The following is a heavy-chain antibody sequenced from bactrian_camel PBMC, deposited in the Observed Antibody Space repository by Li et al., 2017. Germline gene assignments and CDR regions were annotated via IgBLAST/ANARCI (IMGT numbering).Heavy chain of an antibody. CDR3: AAGRKMLACVWNY. V-gene: IGHV3S53*01. CDR2: IIPDGTM. Sequence: VQLVESGGGSVEAGGSLRLACTHPTYMYRKCAMGWYRQVPGTERELVSTIIPDGTMTYSDTVKGRFIISHDNEKNTLYLQMNDVKTEDTATYICAAGRKMLACVWNYWGQGTQVTVS. CDR1: TYMYRKCA. J-gene: IGHJ4*01. D-gene: IGHD1*01.